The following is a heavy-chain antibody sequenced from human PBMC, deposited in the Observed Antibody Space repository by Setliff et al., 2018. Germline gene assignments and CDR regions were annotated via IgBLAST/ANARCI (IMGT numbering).Heavy chain of an antibody. CDR1: GFTFSTYS. D-gene: IGHD3-22*01. CDR2: ISSRSNTI. V-gene: IGHV3-48*04. CDR3: AKDRSRDYDDSSGYDH. J-gene: IGHJ4*02. Sequence: GGSLRLSCAASGFTFSTYSINWVRQAPGKGLEWIAYISSRSNTIYYADSVKGRFTISRDNAKNSLYLQMNRLRAEDTALYYCAKDRSRDYDDSSGYDHWGQGTLVTVSS.